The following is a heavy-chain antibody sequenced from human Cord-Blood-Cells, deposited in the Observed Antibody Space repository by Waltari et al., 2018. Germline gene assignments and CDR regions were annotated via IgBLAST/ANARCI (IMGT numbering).Heavy chain of an antibody. CDR3: AKGRDSSLSYFQH. D-gene: IGHD6-6*01. V-gene: IGHV3-30*18. CDR1: GFTFSSYG. J-gene: IGHJ1*01. CDR2: ISYDGSNK. Sequence: QVQLVESGGGVVQPGRSLRLSCAASGFTFSSYGMHWVRQAPGKGLEWVAVISYDGSNKYYADSVKGRFTISRDNSKNTLYLQMNSLRAEDTAVYYCAKGRDSSLSYFQHWGQGTLVTVSS.